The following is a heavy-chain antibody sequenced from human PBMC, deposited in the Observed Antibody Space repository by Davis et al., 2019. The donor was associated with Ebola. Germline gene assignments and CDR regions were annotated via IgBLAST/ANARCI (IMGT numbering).Heavy chain of an antibody. CDR2: IYTGGNT. CDR1: GGSIGIGSYY. Sequence: PSETLSLTCTVSGGSIGIGSYYWSWIRQPAGKGLEWVGHIYTGGNTNYNPSLKSRVTLAIDKSKNQFSLTLDSVTAADTAVYYCAREKTSGWLQGLGDLDVWGPGTTVTVSS. J-gene: IGHJ6*02. V-gene: IGHV4-61*09. CDR3: AREKTSGWLQGLGDLDV. D-gene: IGHD5-24*01.